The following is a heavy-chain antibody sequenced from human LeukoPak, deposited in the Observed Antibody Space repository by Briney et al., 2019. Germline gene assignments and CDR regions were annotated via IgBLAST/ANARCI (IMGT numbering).Heavy chain of an antibody. CDR3: ARLSLYPSGVVDY. CDR1: GGSFSVYY. Sequence: PSETLSLTCAVYGGSFSVYYWSWIRQPPGKGLEWIGEINHSGSTNYNPSLKSRVTISVDTSKNQFSLKLSSVTAADTAVYYCARLSLYPSGVVDYWGQGTLVTASS. CDR2: INHSGST. V-gene: IGHV4-34*01. J-gene: IGHJ4*02. D-gene: IGHD3-16*01.